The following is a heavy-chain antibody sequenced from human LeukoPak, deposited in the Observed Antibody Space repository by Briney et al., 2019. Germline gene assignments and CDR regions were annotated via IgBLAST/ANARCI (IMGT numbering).Heavy chain of an antibody. Sequence: SETLSLTCAVYGGSFSGYYWSWIRQPPGKGPEWIGEINHSGSTNYNPSLKSRVTISVDTSKNQFSLKLSSVTAADTAVYYCARGRGYSYGYPRDGYYYYMDVWGKGTTVTVSS. J-gene: IGHJ6*03. V-gene: IGHV4-34*01. D-gene: IGHD5-18*01. CDR1: GGSFSGYY. CDR2: INHSGST. CDR3: ARGRGYSYGYPRDGYYYYMDV.